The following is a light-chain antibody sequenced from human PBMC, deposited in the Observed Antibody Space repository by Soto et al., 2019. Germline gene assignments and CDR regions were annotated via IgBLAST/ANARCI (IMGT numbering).Light chain of an antibody. J-gene: IGKJ4*01. V-gene: IGKV3-15*01. CDR1: ESVSSN. CDR3: QHYNNWPFT. Sequence: EIVMTQSPDTLSVSPGERATVSCRASESVSSNLAWYQQKAGQAPRLLIYGASSRATGIPARFSGSGSGTEFTLTISSLQSEDFVVYYCQHYNNWPFTFGGGTKVDIK. CDR2: GAS.